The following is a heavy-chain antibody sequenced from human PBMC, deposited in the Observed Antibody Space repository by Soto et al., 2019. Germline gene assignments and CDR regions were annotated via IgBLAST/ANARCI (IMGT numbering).Heavy chain of an antibody. D-gene: IGHD3-22*01. CDR2: IYTSGST. J-gene: IGHJ6*02. Sequence: SETLSLTCTGSGGSISSYYWSWIRQPAGKGLEWIGRIYTSGSTNYNPSLKSRVTMSVDTSKNQFSLKLSSVTAADTAVYYCARDYYDSSGLSPYYYYYGMDVWGQGTTVTVSS. V-gene: IGHV4-4*07. CDR1: GGSISSYY. CDR3: ARDYYDSSGLSPYYYYYGMDV.